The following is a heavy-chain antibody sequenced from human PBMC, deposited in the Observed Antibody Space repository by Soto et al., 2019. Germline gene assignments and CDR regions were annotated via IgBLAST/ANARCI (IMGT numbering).Heavy chain of an antibody. CDR2: MNPNSGNT. CDR3: ARGHLKWFYYYYGMDV. CDR1: GYTFTSYD. Sequence: ASVKVSCKASGYTFTSYDINWVRQATGQGLEWMGWMNPNSGNTGYAQKFQGRVTMTRNTSISTAYMELSSLRSEDTAVYYCARGHLKWFYYYYGMDVWGQGTTVTVSS. V-gene: IGHV1-8*01. D-gene: IGHD3-22*01. J-gene: IGHJ6*02.